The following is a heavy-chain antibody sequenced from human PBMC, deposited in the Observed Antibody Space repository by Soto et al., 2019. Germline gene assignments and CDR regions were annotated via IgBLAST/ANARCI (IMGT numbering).Heavy chain of an antibody. CDR2: IDQDGCER. V-gene: IGHV3-7*01. CDR1: GFTFSVYR. CDR3: ARDWDK. D-gene: IGHD1-26*01. Sequence: EVQMVASGGGLVQPGGSLRLSCAASGFTFSVYRMSWVRQAPGKGLEWVAKIDQDGCERDYVGSVKGRFTVSRDNAKNSLFLQMNSLGVDDTAVYYCARDWDKWGQGTLVTVSS. J-gene: IGHJ4*02.